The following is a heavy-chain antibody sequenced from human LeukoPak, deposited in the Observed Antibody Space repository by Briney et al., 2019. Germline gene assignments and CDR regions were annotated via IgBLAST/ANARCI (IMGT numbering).Heavy chain of an antibody. CDR3: ARDRTHYGMDV. J-gene: IGHJ6*02. V-gene: IGHV4-59*01. CDR2: IYYSGST. CDR1: GGSISSYY. Sequence: SETLSLTCTVSGGSISSYYWSWVRQPPGKGLEWIGYIYYSGSTNYNPSLKSRVTISVDTSKNQFSLKLSSVTAADTAVYYCARDRTHYGMDVWGQGTTVTVSS.